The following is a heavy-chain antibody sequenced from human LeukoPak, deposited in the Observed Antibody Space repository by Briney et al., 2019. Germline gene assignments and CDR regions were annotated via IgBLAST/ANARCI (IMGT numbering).Heavy chain of an antibody. CDR2: IYYSGST. Sequence: SETLSLTCTVSGGPISSYYWSWIRQPPGKGLEWIGYIYYSGSTNYNPSLKSRVTISVDTSKNQFSLKLSSVTAADTAVYYCARGSTVVTPLYYFDYWGQGTLVTVSS. V-gene: IGHV4-59*08. J-gene: IGHJ4*02. D-gene: IGHD4-23*01. CDR3: ARGSTVVTPLYYFDY. CDR1: GGPISSYY.